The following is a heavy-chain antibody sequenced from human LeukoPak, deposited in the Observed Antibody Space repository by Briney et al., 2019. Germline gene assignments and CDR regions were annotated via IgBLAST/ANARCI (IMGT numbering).Heavy chain of an antibody. CDR2: IWYDGSK. J-gene: IGHJ4*02. V-gene: IGHV3-30*02. CDR1: GFTFSSYA. CDR3: AKRGETSSWKYIDS. Sequence: GGSLRLSCAASGFTFSSYAMHWVRQAPGKGLEWVAIIWYDGSKYYADSVKGRFTISRDNPKNTLYLQMNSLRPGDTAVYYCAKRGETSSWKYIDSWGQGTLVTVSS. D-gene: IGHD3-10*01.